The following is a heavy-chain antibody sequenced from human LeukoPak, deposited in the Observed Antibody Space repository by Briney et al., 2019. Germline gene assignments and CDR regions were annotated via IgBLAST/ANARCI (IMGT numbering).Heavy chain of an antibody. CDR1: GYTFTSYG. V-gene: IGHV1-18*01. CDR3: ARVRLWVSVDAFDI. CDR2: ISAYNGNT. Sequence: GASVKVCCKASGYTFTSYGISWVRQAPGQGVEWMGWISAYNGNTNYAQKLQGRVTMTTDTSTSTAYMELRSLRSDDTAVYYCARVRLWVSVDAFDIWGQGTMVTVSS. D-gene: IGHD5-18*01. J-gene: IGHJ3*02.